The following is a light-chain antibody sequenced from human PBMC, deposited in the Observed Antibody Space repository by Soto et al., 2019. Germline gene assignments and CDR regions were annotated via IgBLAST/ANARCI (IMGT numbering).Light chain of an antibody. CDR2: GVS. CDR3: QQYVTSPLT. V-gene: IGKV3-20*01. CDR1: QSVSSY. J-gene: IGKJ4*01. Sequence: EIVLTQSPITLSLSPGYRSTLSCGASQSVSSYLAWYQQKPGKAPRLLIYGVSSRDSGVPDRFSGSGSGTDFTLTISRLEPEDFAAYYCQQYVTSPLTFGGGTKVDIK.